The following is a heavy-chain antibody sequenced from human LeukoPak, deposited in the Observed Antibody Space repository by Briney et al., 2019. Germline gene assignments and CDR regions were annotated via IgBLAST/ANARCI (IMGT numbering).Heavy chain of an antibody. CDR3: ARVGYDSSGYIAFGI. Sequence: SETLSLTCTVSGGSISSYYWSWIRQPPGKGLEWIGYIYYSGSTNYNPSLKSRVTISVDTSKNQFSLKLSSVTAADTAVYYCARVGYDSSGYIAFGIWGQGTMVTVSS. CDR2: IYYSGST. V-gene: IGHV4-59*01. D-gene: IGHD3-22*01. CDR1: GGSISSYY. J-gene: IGHJ3*02.